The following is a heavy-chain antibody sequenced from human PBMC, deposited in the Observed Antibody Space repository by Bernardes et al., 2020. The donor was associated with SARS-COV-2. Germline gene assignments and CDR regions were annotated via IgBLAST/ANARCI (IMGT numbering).Heavy chain of an antibody. J-gene: IGHJ4*02. V-gene: IGHV4-34*01. Sequence: SETLSLTCAVYGGSFSGYYWSWVRQSPGKGLEWIGQINHSGSTNYNLSLKSRVTISVDTSKNQFSLKLSSVTAADTAVYYCARGRSGRDGYPKPGDYWGQGTLVTVSS. CDR1: GGSFSGYY. CDR3: ARGRSGRDGYPKPGDY. D-gene: IGHD5-12*01. CDR2: INHSGST.